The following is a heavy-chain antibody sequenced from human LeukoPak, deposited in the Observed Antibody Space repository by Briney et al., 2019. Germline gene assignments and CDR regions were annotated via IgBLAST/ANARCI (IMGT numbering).Heavy chain of an antibody. CDR1: GGSISSSSYY. CDR2: IYYSGST. D-gene: IGHD3-3*01. J-gene: IGHJ4*02. CDR3: AREGRLLEWLSNY. Sequence: PSETLSLTCTVSGGSISSSSYYWGWIRKPPGKGLEWIGSIYYSGSTYYNPSLKSRVTISVDTSKNQFSLKLSSVTAADTAVYYCAREGRLLEWLSNYWGQGTLVTVSS. V-gene: IGHV4-39*02.